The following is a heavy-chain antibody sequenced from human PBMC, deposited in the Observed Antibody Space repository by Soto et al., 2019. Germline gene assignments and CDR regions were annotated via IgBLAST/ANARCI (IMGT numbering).Heavy chain of an antibody. CDR1: GGSVSSGSYY. J-gene: IGHJ4*02. V-gene: IGHV4-61*01. CDR3: ARTVAGTQVLFDY. Sequence: ASETLSLTCTVSGGSVSSGSYYWSWIRQPPGKGLEWIGYIYYSGSTNYNHSLKSRVTISVDTSKNQFSLKLSSVTAADTAVYYCARTVAGTQVLFDYWGQGTLVTVSS. D-gene: IGHD6-19*01. CDR2: IYYSGST.